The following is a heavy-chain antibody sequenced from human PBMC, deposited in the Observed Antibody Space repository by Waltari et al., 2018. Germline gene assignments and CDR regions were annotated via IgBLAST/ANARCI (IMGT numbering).Heavy chain of an antibody. CDR2: ISSTGTFI. D-gene: IGHD3-22*01. J-gene: IGHJ4*02. CDR3: ARDGGYYGY. CDR1: GFTFSSYS. Sequence: EVQLVESGGGLVEPGGSLRLSCAASGFTFSSYSMVWVRQAPGKGLEWVSSISSTGTFIYYADSVKGRFTISRDNAKNSLYLQMNSLRAEDTAVYYCARDGGYYGYWGQGTLVTVSS. V-gene: IGHV3-21*01.